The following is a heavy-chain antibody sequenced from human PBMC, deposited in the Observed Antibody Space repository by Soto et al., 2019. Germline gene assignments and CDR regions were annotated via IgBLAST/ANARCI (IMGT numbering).Heavy chain of an antibody. CDR3: ARGPPENTNRAYVGDY. CDR1: GFTFSSHW. D-gene: IGHD3-16*01. V-gene: IGHV3-74*01. Sequence: EVQLVESGGGLVQPGGSLRLSCAASGFTFSSHWMHWVRQAPGKGLVWVSRINSYGSSTSYADSVRGRFTISRDNAKNTLYLQMNSLRAEDTAVFYCARGPPENTNRAYVGDYWGQGTLVTVSS. CDR2: INSYGSST. J-gene: IGHJ4*02.